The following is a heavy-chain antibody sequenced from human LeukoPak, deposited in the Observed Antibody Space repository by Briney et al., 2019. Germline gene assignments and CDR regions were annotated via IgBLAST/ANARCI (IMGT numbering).Heavy chain of an antibody. V-gene: IGHV5-51*01. D-gene: IGHD6-13*01. CDR1: GYSFTSYW. J-gene: IGHJ6*03. Sequence: GESLKISCKGSGYSFTSYWIGWVRQMPGKGLEWMGIIYPGDSDTRYSPSFQGQVTISADKSISTAYLQWSSLKASDTAMYYCAGGGGGAAAAYYYYYYMDVWGKGTTVTVSS. CDR3: AGGGGGAAAAYYYYYYMDV. CDR2: IYPGDSDT.